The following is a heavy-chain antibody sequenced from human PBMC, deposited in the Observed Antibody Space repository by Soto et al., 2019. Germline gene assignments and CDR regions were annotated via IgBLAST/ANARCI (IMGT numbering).Heavy chain of an antibody. D-gene: IGHD3-9*01. CDR2: ISYDGSNK. Sequence: GGSLRLSCAASGFTFSSYGMHWVRQAPGKGLEWVAVISYDGSNKYYADSVKGRFTISRDNSKNTLYLQMNSLRAEDTAVYYCARAQKVALGDYDIFPYYYYGMDVWGQGTTVTVSS. V-gene: IGHV3-30*03. CDR1: GFTFSSYG. CDR3: ARAQKVALGDYDIFPYYYYGMDV. J-gene: IGHJ6*02.